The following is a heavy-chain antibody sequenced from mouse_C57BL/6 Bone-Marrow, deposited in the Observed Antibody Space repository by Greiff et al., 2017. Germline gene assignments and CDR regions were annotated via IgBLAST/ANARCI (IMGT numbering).Heavy chain of an antibody. CDR1: GYSITSGYY. J-gene: IGHJ2*01. CDR2: ISYDGSN. Sequence: EVKLLESGPGLVKPSQSLSLTCSVTGYSITSGYYWNWIRQFPGNKLEWMGYISYDGSNNYNPSLKNRISITRDTSKNQFFLKLNSVTTEDTATYYCARGGEGGYWGQGTTLTVSS. CDR3: ARGGEGGY. V-gene: IGHV3-6*01.